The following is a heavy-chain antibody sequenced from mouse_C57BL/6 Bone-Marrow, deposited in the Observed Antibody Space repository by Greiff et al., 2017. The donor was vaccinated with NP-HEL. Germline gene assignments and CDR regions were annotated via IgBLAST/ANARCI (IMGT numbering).Heavy chain of an antibody. D-gene: IGHD1-1*01. CDR1: GYTFTSYW. V-gene: IGHV1-5*01. Sequence: VQLQQSGTVLARPGASVKMSCKTSGYTFTSYWMHWVKQRPGQGLEWIGAIYPGNSDTSYNQKFKGKAKLTAVTSASTAYMELSSLTNEDSAVYYRRFTTVVDFDYWGQGTTLTVSS. J-gene: IGHJ2*01. CDR3: RFTTVVDFDY. CDR2: IYPGNSDT.